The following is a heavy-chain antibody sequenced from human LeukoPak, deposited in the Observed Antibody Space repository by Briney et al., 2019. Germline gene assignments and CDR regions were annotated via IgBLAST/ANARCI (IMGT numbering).Heavy chain of an antibody. V-gene: IGHV3-21*01. D-gene: IGHD1-1*01. J-gene: IGHJ6*03. CDR2: ISSSSYI. CDR1: GFTFSSYS. Sequence: GGSLRLSCAASGFTFSSYSMNWVRQAPGKGLEWVSSISSSSYIYYADSVKGRFTISRDNAKNSLYLQMNSLRAEDTAVYYCARVCRTTGNNYYYMDVWGKGTTVTVSS. CDR3: ARVCRTTGNNYYYMDV.